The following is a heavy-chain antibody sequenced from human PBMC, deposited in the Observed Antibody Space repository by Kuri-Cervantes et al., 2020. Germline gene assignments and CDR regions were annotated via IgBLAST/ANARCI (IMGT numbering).Heavy chain of an antibody. CDR2: IWYDGSNK. J-gene: IGHJ6*02. CDR3: ARDKVVVVVAATYYYYYGMDV. D-gene: IGHD2-15*01. V-gene: IGHV3-33*01. Sequence: GESLKISCAASGFTFSSYGMHWVRQAPGKGLEWVAVIWYDGSNKYYADSVKGRFTISRDNSKNTLYLQMNSLRAEDTAVYYCARDKVVVVVAATYYYYYGMDVWGQGTTVTVSS. CDR1: GFTFSSYG.